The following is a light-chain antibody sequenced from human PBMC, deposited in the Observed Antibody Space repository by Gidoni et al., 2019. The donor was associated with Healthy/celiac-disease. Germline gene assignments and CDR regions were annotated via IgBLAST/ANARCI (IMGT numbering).Light chain of an antibody. CDR2: GAS. CDR3: QQYNNWPPIT. V-gene: IGKV3-15*01. J-gene: IGKJ5*01. Sequence: EIVITQSPATLSVSPGERATLSCRASQSVSSNLAWYQQKPGQAPRLLIYGASTRATGIPARLSGSGSGTEFTLTISSLQSEEFAVYYCQQYNNWPPITFGQGTRLEIK. CDR1: QSVSSN.